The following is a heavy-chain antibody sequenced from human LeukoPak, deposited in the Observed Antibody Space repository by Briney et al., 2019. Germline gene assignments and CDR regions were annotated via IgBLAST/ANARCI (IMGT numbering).Heavy chain of an antibody. CDR1: GGSISSSSYY. CDR2: IYYSGST. V-gene: IGHV4-39*02. Sequence: SETLSLTCTVSGGSISSSSYYWGWIRQPPGKGLEWIGSIYYSGSTYYNPSLKSRVTISVDTSKNQFSLKLSSVTAADTAVYYCARDRGSWYGFRAYYFDYWGQGTLVTVSS. J-gene: IGHJ4*02. CDR3: ARDRGSWYGFRAYYFDY. D-gene: IGHD6-13*01.